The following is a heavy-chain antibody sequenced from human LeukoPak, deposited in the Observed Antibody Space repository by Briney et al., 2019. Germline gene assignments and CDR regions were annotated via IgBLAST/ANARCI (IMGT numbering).Heavy chain of an antibody. J-gene: IGHJ6*02. V-gene: IGHV3-30*03. CDR2: ISYDGSNK. CDR1: GFTFSSYG. CDR3: ARVPMVRGDSV. Sequence: PGGSLRLCCAASGFTFSSYGMHWVRQAPGKGLEWVAVISYDGSNKYYADSVKGRFTISRDNSKNTLYLQMNSLRAEDTAVYYCARVPMVRGDSVWGQGTTVTVSS. D-gene: IGHD3-10*01.